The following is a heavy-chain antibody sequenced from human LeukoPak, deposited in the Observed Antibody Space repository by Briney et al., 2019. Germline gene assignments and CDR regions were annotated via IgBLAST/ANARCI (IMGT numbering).Heavy chain of an antibody. CDR2: FDPEDGET. CDR3: ATGLWELFTAGYDY. D-gene: IGHD1-26*01. CDR1: GYTLTELS. Sequence: ASVKVSFKVSGYTLTELSMHWVRQAPGKGLEWMGGFDPEDGETIYAQKFQGRVTMTEDTSTDTAYMELSSLRSEDTAVYYCATGLWELFTAGYDYWGQGTLVTVSS. J-gene: IGHJ4*02. V-gene: IGHV1-24*01.